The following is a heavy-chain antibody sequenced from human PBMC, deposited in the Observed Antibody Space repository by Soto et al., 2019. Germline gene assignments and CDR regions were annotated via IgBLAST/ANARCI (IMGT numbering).Heavy chain of an antibody. V-gene: IGHV2-70*20. CDR2: IDWDGDE. Sequence: SGPTLVNPTQTLTLTCAFSGFSLSSTGMCVNWVRQPPGRAMEWLALIDWDGDEYYSTSLKTRLTISKDTSKNQVVLTMANMDPADTATYYCARVVAAGAYYYYGMDVWGQGTTVTVSS. CDR1: GFSLSSTGMC. CDR3: ARVVAAGAYYYYGMDV. D-gene: IGHD6-13*01. J-gene: IGHJ6*02.